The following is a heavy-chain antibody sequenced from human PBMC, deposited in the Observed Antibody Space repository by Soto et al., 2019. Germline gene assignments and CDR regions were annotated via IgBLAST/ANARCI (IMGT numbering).Heavy chain of an antibody. V-gene: IGHV3-30*03. J-gene: IGHJ4*01. D-gene: IGHD3-22*01. CDR2: ISYDGSDK. CDR1: RFTISGHA. CDR3: ARKISSGYPDY. Sequence: GGSLRLSCAASRFTISGHAMHWVRQAPGKGLEWLAVISYDGSDKFYGDSVKGRFTISRENAKNTLYLQMNSLRAEDTAVYYCARKISSGYPDYWGHGTLVTVSS.